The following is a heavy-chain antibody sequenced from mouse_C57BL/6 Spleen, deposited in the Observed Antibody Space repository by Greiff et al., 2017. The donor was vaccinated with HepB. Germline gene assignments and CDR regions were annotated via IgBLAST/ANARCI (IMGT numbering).Heavy chain of an antibody. V-gene: IGHV5-17*01. CDR2: ISSGSSTI. Sequence: VQLKESGGGLVKPGGSLKLSCAASGFTFSDYGMHWVRQAPEKGLEWVAYISSGSSTIYYADTVKGRFTISRDNAKNTLFLQMTSLRSEDTAMYYCAIRSRFAYWGQGTLVTVSA. CDR3: AIRSRFAY. J-gene: IGHJ3*01. CDR1: GFTFSDYG. D-gene: IGHD1-1*01.